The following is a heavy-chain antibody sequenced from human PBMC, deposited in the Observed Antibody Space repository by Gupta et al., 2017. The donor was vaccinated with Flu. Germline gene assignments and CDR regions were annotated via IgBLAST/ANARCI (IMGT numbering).Heavy chain of an antibody. CDR2: IYASGGT. Sequence: QVRLQESGPGLVKPSQTLSLPCAVSSGSIRSGSYSWTCMRQPAGKGLEWIGRIYASGGTNYNPSRKSRVTISVDTSKNQFSLKLDSVIAADTAVYYCARDRADYGDYWFDSWGQGTLVTVSS. CDR3: ARDRADYGDYWFDS. V-gene: IGHV4-61*02. CDR1: SGSIRSGSYS. D-gene: IGHD4-17*01. J-gene: IGHJ5*01.